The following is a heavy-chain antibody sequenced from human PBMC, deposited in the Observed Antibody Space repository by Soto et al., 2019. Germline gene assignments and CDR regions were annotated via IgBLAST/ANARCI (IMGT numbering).Heavy chain of an antibody. Sequence: PSETLSLTCTVSGGSISSYYWSWIRQPPGKGLEWIGYIYYSGSTNYNPSLKSRVTISVDTSKNHFSLKLSSVTAADTAVYYCARSSSRAALGYYYYGMDVWGQGTTVTVSS. D-gene: IGHD6-19*01. V-gene: IGHV4-59*08. J-gene: IGHJ6*02. CDR1: GGSISSYY. CDR2: IYYSGST. CDR3: ARSSSRAALGYYYYGMDV.